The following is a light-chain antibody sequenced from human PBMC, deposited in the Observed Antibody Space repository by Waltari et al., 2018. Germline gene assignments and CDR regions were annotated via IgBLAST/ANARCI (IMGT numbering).Light chain of an antibody. CDR3: QQRSNWPPFT. CDR1: QSVSSY. V-gene: IGKV3-11*01. CDR2: DAS. Sequence: EIVLTQSPATLSSSPGERDTFSFTASQSVSSYLAWYQQKPGQAPRLLNYDASNRATGIPARFSGSGSGTDFTLTISSLEPEDFAVYYCQQRSNWPPFTFGPGTKVDIK. J-gene: IGKJ3*01.